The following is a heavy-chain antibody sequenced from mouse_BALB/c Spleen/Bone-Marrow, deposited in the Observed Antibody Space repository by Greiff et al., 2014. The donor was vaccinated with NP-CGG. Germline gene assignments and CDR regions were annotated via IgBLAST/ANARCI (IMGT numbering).Heavy chain of an antibody. CDR3: TRSGTLGAMDY. V-gene: IGHV5-17*02. D-gene: IGHD3-3*01. J-gene: IGHJ4*01. CDR1: GFTFSSFG. Sequence: EVNVVESGGGLVQPGGSRKLSCAASGFTFSSFGMHWVRQAPEKGLGWVAYISSGSSTIYYADKMKGRFTISRDNPKNTLFLQMTSLRSEDTAMYYCTRSGTLGAMDYWGQGTSVTVSS. CDR2: ISSGSSTI.